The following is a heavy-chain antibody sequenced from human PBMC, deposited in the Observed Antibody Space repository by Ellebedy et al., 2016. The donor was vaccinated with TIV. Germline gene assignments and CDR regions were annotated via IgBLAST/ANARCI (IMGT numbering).Heavy chain of an antibody. CDR1: GFTFSSYA. CDR2: ISGSGGST. D-gene: IGHD1-26*01. J-gene: IGHJ5*02. CDR3: AKTRVGATRPLDP. V-gene: IGHV3-23*01. Sequence: GGSLRLXXAASGFTFSSYAMSWVRQAPGKGLEWVSAISGSGGSTYYADSVKGRFTISRDNSKNTLYLQMNSLRAEDTAVYYCAKTRVGATRPLDPWGQGTLVTVSS.